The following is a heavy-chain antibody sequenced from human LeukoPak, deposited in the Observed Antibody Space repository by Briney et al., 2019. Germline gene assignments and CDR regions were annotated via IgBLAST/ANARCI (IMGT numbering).Heavy chain of an antibody. CDR2: IYYSGST. CDR3: ASFEYSSSYYFDY. D-gene: IGHD6-6*01. J-gene: IGHJ4*02. Sequence: SETLSLTCTVSGGSISSYYWSWIRQPPGKGLEWIGYIYYSGSTNYNPSLKSRVTIPVDTSKNQFSLKLSSVTAADTAVYYCASFEYSSSYYFDYWGQGTLVTASS. V-gene: IGHV4-59*01. CDR1: GGSISSYY.